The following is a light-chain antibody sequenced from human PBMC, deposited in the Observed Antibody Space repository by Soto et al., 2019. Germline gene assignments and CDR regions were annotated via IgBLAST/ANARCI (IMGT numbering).Light chain of an antibody. J-gene: IGKJ4*01. CDR3: QQYRGLPLS. CDR2: DAS. V-gene: IGKV3-15*01. Sequence: DILMTQSPATVSVSPGERVTFSCRANQDLNDNLAWYQQFPGQAPRLLIYDASTRATNIPARFRGSGSGTDFSLTITSLQSEDVAVYYFQQYRGLPLSFGGGTKVEIK. CDR1: QDLNDN.